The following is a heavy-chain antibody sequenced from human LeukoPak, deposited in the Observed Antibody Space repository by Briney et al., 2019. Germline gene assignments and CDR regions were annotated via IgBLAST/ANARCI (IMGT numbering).Heavy chain of an antibody. D-gene: IGHD2-2*02. V-gene: IGHV1-2*02. J-gene: IGHJ6*03. Sequence: ASVKVSCKASGYTFTGYYMHWVRQAPGQGLEWMGWLNPNSVDTNFEQKFQGRVTMTRDTSISTAYMELSRLRSDDTAVYYCARADRDCSSTSCYTTLWVYYYYHMDVWGKGTTVTVSS. CDR3: ARADRDCSSTSCYTTLWVYYYYHMDV. CDR2: LNPNSVDT. CDR1: GYTFTGYY.